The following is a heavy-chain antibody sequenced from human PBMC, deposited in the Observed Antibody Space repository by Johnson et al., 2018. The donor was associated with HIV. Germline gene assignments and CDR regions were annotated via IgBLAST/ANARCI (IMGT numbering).Heavy chain of an antibody. D-gene: IGHD3-22*01. CDR3: ATVVVITQDAFDI. Sequence: VQLVESGGGVVQPGRSLRLSCAASGFRFSSYWMHWVRQAPGKGLEWVGRIKSNTHGETTDSAAPVKGRFTISRSESKNTLYLQMNSLKIEDTAVYYCATVVVITQDAFDIWGQGTMVTVSS. V-gene: IGHV3-15*01. J-gene: IGHJ3*02. CDR1: GFRFSSYW. CDR2: IKSNTHGETT.